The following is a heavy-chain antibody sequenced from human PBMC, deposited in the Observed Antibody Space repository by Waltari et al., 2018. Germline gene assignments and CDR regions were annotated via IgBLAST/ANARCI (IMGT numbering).Heavy chain of an antibody. Sequence: EMQLVESGGGLVQPGGSLRLSCAASGFRFRMDSMHWVRQAPGKGLVWVSRINTNGGGIVYADSVEGRFTISRDNAKNTLYLQMNNLKAEDTAVYYCTTVGATLHFWGQGTLVTVSS. CDR1: GFRFRMDS. CDR3: TTVGATLHF. D-gene: IGHD1-26*01. CDR2: INTNGGGI. V-gene: IGHV3-74*01. J-gene: IGHJ4*02.